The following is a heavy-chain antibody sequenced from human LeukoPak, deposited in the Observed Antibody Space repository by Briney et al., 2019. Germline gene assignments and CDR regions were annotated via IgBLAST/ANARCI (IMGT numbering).Heavy chain of an antibody. J-gene: IGHJ4*02. CDR2: IYYSGDT. V-gene: IGHV4-59*01. Sequence: SETLSLTYTVSGGSIRNYYWSWIRQPPGQGLEGIGHIYYSGDTNYNPSLKSRVCISVDTSKTQFSLKLSSVTAADTALYYCARTVHYSTGWSPTYYFDYWGQGTLVTVSS. CDR3: ARTVHYSTGWSPTYYFDY. CDR1: GGSIRNYY. D-gene: IGHD6-19*01.